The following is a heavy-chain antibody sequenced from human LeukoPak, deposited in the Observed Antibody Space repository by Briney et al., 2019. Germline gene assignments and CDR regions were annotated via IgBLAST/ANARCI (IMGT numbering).Heavy chain of an antibody. CDR1: GFTFDDYG. J-gene: IGHJ6*03. CDR3: ARKHSGVYDFWSGFNSYYYMDV. CDR2: INWNGGST. D-gene: IGHD3-3*01. Sequence: GGSLRLSCAASGFTFDDYGMSWVRQAPGKGLEWVSGINWNGGSTGYADSVKGRFTISRDNAKNSLYLQMNSLRAEDTALYYCARKHSGVYDFWSGFNSYYYMDVWGKGTTVTVSS. V-gene: IGHV3-20*04.